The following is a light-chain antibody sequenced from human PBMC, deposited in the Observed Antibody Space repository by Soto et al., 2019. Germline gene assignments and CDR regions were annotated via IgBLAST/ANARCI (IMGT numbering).Light chain of an antibody. Sequence: DIQMTQSPSTLSASVGDRVTITCRASQNINTWLAWYQQKPGKGPKLLIYKASILETGVPSRFSGSGSGTEFTLTISSLQPDDFASYYCQQYQIYIPLPFGGGTKVEVK. CDR1: QNINTW. CDR2: KAS. V-gene: IGKV1-5*03. CDR3: QQYQIYIPLP. J-gene: IGKJ4*01.